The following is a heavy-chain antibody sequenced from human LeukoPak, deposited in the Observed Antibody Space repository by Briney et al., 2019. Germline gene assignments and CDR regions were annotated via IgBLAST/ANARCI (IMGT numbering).Heavy chain of an antibody. J-gene: IGHJ4*02. CDR3: AKDPSGIAVAGSFDY. CDR1: GFTVGSNY. CDR2: IYSGGST. D-gene: IGHD6-19*01. Sequence: GGSLRLSCAASGFTVGSNYMSWVRQAPGKGLEWVSVIYSGGSTYYADSVKGRFTISRDNSKNTLYLQMNSLRAEDTAVYYCAKDPSGIAVAGSFDYWGQGTLVTVSS. V-gene: IGHV3-53*01.